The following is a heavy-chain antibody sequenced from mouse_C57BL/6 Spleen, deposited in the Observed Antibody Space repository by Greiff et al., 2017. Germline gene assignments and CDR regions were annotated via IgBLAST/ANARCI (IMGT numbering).Heavy chain of an antibody. CDR2: INPSTGGT. D-gene: IGHD2-4*01. Sequence: VQLKESGPELVKPGASVKISCKASGYSFTGYYMNWVKQSPEKSLEWIGEINPSTGGTTYNQKFKAKATLTVDKSSSTAYMQLKSLTSEDSAVYYCARGAYDYDVGFAYWGQGTLVTVSA. V-gene: IGHV1-42*01. CDR1: GYSFTGYY. CDR3: ARGAYDYDVGFAY. J-gene: IGHJ3*01.